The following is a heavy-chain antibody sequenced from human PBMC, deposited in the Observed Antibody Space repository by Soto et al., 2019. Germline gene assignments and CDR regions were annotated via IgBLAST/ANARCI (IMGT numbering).Heavy chain of an antibody. Sequence: PGESLKISCKGSGYNFATYWIAWVRQLPGKGPEWMGIIYPGDSDTSYSPSFQGQVTISVDKSISTAYQQWNSPKASDTAVYYCARRGYSYGLDFWGQGTNVSVSS. D-gene: IGHD5-18*01. CDR2: IYPGDSDT. CDR3: ARRGYSYGLDF. V-gene: IGHV5-51*01. J-gene: IGHJ3*01. CDR1: GYNFATYW.